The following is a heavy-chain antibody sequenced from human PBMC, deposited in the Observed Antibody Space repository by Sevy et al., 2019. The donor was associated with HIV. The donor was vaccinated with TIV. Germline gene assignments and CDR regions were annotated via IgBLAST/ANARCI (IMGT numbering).Heavy chain of an antibody. Sequence: GGSLRLSCAASGFTFSSYSMNWVRQAPGKGLEWVSYISRSSSTIYDVDSVKGRFTISRDNAKNSLYLQMNSLRAEDTAVYYCARAPPYSSGWYGFDYWGQGTLVTVSS. D-gene: IGHD6-19*01. J-gene: IGHJ4*02. CDR3: ARAPPYSSGWYGFDY. CDR2: ISRSSSTI. V-gene: IGHV3-48*01. CDR1: GFTFSSYS.